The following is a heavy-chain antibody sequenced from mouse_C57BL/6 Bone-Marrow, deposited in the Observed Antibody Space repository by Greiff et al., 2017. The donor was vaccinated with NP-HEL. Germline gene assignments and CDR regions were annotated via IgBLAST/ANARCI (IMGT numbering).Heavy chain of an antibody. Sequence: QVHVKQSGAELVRPGASVTLSCKASGYTFTDYEMHWVKQTPVHGLEWIGAIDPETGGTAYNQKFKGKAILTADKSSSTAYMELRSLTSEDSAVYYCTRWGYYGFDYWGQGTTLTVSS. CDR3: TRWGYYGFDY. D-gene: IGHD1-1*01. CDR2: IDPETGGT. CDR1: GYTFTDYE. J-gene: IGHJ2*01. V-gene: IGHV1-15*01.